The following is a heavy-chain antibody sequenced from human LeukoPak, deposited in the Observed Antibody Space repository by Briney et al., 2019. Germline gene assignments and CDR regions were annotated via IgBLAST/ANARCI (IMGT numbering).Heavy chain of an antibody. CDR2: INHSGST. Sequence: SETLSLTCAVYGGSFSGYYWSWIRQPPGKGLEWIGEINHSGSTNYNPSLKSRVTISVDTSKNQFSLKLSSVTAADTAVYYCAREPMGIAEHNWFDPWGQGTLVTVSS. J-gene: IGHJ5*02. CDR1: GGSFSGYY. V-gene: IGHV4-34*01. CDR3: AREPMGIAEHNWFDP. D-gene: IGHD6-13*01.